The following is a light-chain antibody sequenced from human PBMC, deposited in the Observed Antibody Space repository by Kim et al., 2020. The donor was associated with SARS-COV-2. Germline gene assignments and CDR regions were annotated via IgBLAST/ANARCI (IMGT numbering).Light chain of an antibody. CDR2: GAS. V-gene: IGKV3-15*01. Sequence: EVVLTQSPATLSVSPGERATLSCRASQSVNNNLAWYQQKPGKAPRLLIYGASTRATGIPVRFSGSGSGTEFTLTISSLQSEDFALYHCQQYNHWPMYTFGQGTKLEI. J-gene: IGKJ2*01. CDR3: QQYNHWPMYT. CDR1: QSVNNN.